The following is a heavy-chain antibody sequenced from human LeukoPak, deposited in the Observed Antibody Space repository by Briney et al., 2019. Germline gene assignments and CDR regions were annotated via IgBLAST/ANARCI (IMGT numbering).Heavy chain of an antibody. CDR1: GFTFDDYG. CDR2: INWNGGST. V-gene: IGHV3-20*04. D-gene: IGHD3-22*01. CDR3: ARGGRGYYDSSGYYDY. Sequence: GGSLRLSCAASGFTFDDYGMSWVRQAPGKGLEWVSGINWNGGSTGYADSVKGRFTISRDNAKNSLYLQMNSLRAEDTALYYCARGGRGYYDSSGYYDYWGQGTLVTVSS. J-gene: IGHJ4*02.